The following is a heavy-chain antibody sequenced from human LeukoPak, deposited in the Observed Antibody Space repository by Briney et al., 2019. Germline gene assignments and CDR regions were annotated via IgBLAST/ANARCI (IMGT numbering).Heavy chain of an antibody. CDR3: ARDLSSTSIWEIDY. Sequence: ASVKVSCKASGYTLSGYFIHCVRQAAGQGVEWMGRINANSGGTEYAQNFQGRVTMTRDTSISTPSMELSRMTSDNTAVYYCARDLSSTSIWEIDYWGQGTLVTVSS. J-gene: IGHJ4*02. CDR2: INANSGGT. V-gene: IGHV1-2*06. CDR1: GYTLSGYF. D-gene: IGHD7-27*01.